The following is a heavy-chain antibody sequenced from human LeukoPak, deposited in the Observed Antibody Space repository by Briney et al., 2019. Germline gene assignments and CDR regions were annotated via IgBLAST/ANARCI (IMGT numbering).Heavy chain of an antibody. J-gene: IGHJ4*02. CDR2: IYYSGST. D-gene: IGHD5-18*01. V-gene: IGHV4-39*01. CDR3: ARQSGTAMVSAFDY. CDR1: GGSISSSSYY. Sequence: PSETLSLTCTVSGGSISSSSYYWGWIRQPPGKGLEWIGSIYYSGSTYYNPSLKSRVTISVDTSKNQFSLKLSSVTAADTAVYYCARQSGTAMVSAFDYWGQGTLVTVSS.